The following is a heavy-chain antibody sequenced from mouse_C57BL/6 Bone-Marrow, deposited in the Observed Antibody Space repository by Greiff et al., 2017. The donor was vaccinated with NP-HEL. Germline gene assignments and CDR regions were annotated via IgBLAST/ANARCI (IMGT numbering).Heavy chain of an antibody. D-gene: IGHD1-1*01. Sequence: VKVVESGAELVKPGASVKISCKASGYAFSSYWMNWVKERPGKGLEWIGQIYPGDGDTKYKGKFKGKATLTADKSSSTAYMQVSSLTSEDSAVYSCERGDYGSRRLGYAMDYGGQGTSVPVSS. CDR1: GYAFSSYW. V-gene: IGHV1-80*01. J-gene: IGHJ4*01. CDR2: IYPGDGDT. CDR3: ERGDYGSRRLGYAMDY.